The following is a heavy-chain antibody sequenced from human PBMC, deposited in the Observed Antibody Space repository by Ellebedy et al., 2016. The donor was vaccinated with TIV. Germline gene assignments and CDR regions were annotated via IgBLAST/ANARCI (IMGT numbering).Heavy chain of an antibody. CDR2: IIPILGIA. J-gene: IGHJ6*02. CDR3: VRGLYGMDV. V-gene: IGHV1-69*04. CDR1: GGTFSSYA. Sequence: SVKVSCXASGGTFSSYAISWVRQAPGQGLEWMGRIIPILGIANYAQKFQGRVTIARDTSATAAYMELSSLRSEDTAVYYCVRGLYGMDVWGQGTTVTVSS.